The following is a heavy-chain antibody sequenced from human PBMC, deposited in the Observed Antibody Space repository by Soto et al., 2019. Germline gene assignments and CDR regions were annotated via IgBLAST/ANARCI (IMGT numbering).Heavy chain of an antibody. D-gene: IGHD2-2*03. J-gene: IGHJ6*02. V-gene: IGHV1-18*01. CDR3: ARDGYCSSTSCPPYYYYYYGMDV. CDR1: GYTFTSYG. Sequence: GASVKVSCKASGYTFTSYGISWVRQAPGQGLEWMGWISAYNGNTNYAQKLQGRVTMTTDTSTSTAYMGLRSLRSDDTAVYYCARDGYCSSTSCPPYYYYYYGMDVWGQGTTVTVSS. CDR2: ISAYNGNT.